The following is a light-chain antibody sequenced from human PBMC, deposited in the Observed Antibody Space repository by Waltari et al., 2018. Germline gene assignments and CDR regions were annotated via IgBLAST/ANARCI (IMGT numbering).Light chain of an antibody. CDR2: AAS. V-gene: IGKV1-39*01. Sequence: DIQMTQSPSSLSASVGDRVTITCRASQTIKIYLNWYQQKPGKAPNLLIYAASTLQSGVPSRFSGGGSGTDLTLTISSLQPGDFATYYCQQSYTTPLTFGGGTKVEI. J-gene: IGKJ4*01. CDR3: QQSYTTPLT. CDR1: QTIKIY.